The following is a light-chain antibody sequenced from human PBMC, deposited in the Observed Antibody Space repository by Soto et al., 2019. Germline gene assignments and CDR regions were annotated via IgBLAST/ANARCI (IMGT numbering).Light chain of an antibody. V-gene: IGKV1-39*01. J-gene: IGKJ4*02. CDR2: AAS. CDR1: QSIISY. Sequence: MTQSPSSLSASLGERATLSCRASQSIISYLDWYQQRPGQAPKLLIYAASSWDSGIPSRFSGSGSGTDFTLTISSLQPEDFATYYCQQSYSSPRTFGGGTKVDIK. CDR3: QQSYSSPRT.